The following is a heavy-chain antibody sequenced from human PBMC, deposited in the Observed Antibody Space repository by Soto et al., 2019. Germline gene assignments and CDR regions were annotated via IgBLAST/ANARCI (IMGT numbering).Heavy chain of an antibody. CDR2: IGESGTPT. V-gene: IGHV3-23*01. CDR3: ARYIQGVRYYGMDV. CDR1: GFTFSSYA. Sequence: GGSLRLSCAASGFTFSSYAMKWVRQAPGRGLEWVSLIGESGTPTYYADSVKGRFTISRDNSGNTLFLEMYSLRAEDTAVYYGARYIQGVRYYGMDVWGQGTTVTVSS. J-gene: IGHJ6*02. D-gene: IGHD3-16*02.